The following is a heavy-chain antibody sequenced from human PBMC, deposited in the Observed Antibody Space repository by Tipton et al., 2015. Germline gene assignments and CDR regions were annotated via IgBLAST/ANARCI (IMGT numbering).Heavy chain of an antibody. D-gene: IGHD3-3*01. Sequence: QLVQSGAEVKKPGASVKVSCKASGYTFTNYGLIWVRQAPGQGLEWMGWITAYNGNTKYAQKLQGRVTMTTDTSTSTAYMELRSLRSDDTAVYYCARDRNYDFWSGYPSSMDVWGQGTTVTVSS. V-gene: IGHV1-18*01. J-gene: IGHJ6*02. CDR2: ITAYNGNT. CDR3: ARDRNYDFWSGYPSSMDV. CDR1: GYTFTNYG.